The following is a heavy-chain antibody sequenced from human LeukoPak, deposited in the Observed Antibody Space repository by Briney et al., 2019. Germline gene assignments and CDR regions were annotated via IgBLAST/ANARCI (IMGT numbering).Heavy chain of an antibody. V-gene: IGHV4-59*01. CDR2: IYYVGST. J-gene: IGHJ4*02. Sequence: SETLSLTCTVSGGSISSYYWSWIRQPPGKGLEWIGYIYYVGSTNYNPSLKSRVTISIDTSKNQFSLKLSSVTAADTAVYYCATHPPKLCTGGSCSDYWGQGTLVTVSS. CDR1: GGSISSYY. CDR3: ATHPPKLCTGGSCSDY. D-gene: IGHD2-15*01.